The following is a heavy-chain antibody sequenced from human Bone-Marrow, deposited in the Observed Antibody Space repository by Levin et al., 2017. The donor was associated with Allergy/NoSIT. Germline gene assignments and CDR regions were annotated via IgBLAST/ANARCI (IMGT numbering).Heavy chain of an antibody. D-gene: IGHD3-3*01. CDR3: ASRVTISGVGYYFNY. CDR2: ISPSSGTR. J-gene: IGHJ4*02. CDR1: GFSFSSHS. V-gene: IGHV3-48*04. Sequence: LSLTCVGTGFSFSSHSMNWVRQAPGKGLEWISYISPSSGTRDYSDSVKGRFTVSRDNYRKSLSLEMNNVRVDDTAVYYCASRVTISGVGYYFNYWGLGTLVTVSA.